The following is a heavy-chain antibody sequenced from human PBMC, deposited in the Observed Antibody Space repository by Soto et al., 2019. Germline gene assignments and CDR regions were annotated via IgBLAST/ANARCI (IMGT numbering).Heavy chain of an antibody. D-gene: IGHD6-19*01. CDR2: VSHDGRNT. V-gene: IGHV3-30*03. CDR3: ARGGRQWLVTSDFNC. J-gene: IGHJ4*02. Sequence: VQLVESGGGVVQPGRSLRLSCAASGFTFSDYAMHWVRQAPGKGLEWVAVVSHDGRNTHYADSVKGRFTISRDSSKNTVSLEVTRLRAEDTAVYYWARGGRQWLVTSDFNCWGQGALVTVSS. CDR1: GFTFSDYA.